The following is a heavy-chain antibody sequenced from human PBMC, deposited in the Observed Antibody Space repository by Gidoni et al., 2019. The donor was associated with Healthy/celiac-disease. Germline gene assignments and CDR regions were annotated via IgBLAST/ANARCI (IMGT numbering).Heavy chain of an antibody. D-gene: IGHD3-16*01. J-gene: IGHJ6*02. Sequence: EVQLVASGGGLIQPGVSLRLSCSASVFTVSSNYMSWVRQAPGKGLEWVSVIYSGGSTYYADSVKGRFTISRDNSKNKLYLQMNSLRAEDTAVYYWARTNYDYVWGSHYGMDVWGQGTTVTVSS. CDR3: ARTNYDYVWGSHYGMDV. CDR1: VFTVSSNY. V-gene: IGHV3-53*01. CDR2: IYSGGST.